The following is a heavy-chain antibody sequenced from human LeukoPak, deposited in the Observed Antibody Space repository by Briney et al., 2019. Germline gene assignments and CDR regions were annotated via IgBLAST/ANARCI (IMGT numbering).Heavy chain of an antibody. CDR1: GGSISSYY. V-gene: IGHV4-59*01. D-gene: IGHD3-22*01. Sequence: SETLSLTCTVSGGSISSYYWSWIRQPPGKGLEWIGYIYYSGSTNYNPSLKSRVTISVDTSKNQFSLTLSSVTAADTAVYYCARYDSSGHYPDDYWGQGTLVTVSS. CDR3: ARYDSSGHYPDDY. CDR2: IYYSGST. J-gene: IGHJ4*02.